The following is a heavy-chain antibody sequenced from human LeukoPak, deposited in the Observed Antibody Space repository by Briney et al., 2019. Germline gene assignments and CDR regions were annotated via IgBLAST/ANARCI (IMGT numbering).Heavy chain of an antibody. Sequence: PGGSLRLSCAASGFTFSSYSMNWVRQAPGKGLEWVSSISSSSYIYYADSVKGRFTISRDNAKNSLYLQINGLRAEDTAVYYCARDRSLTAFDCWGQGTLVTVS. V-gene: IGHV3-21*01. D-gene: IGHD5-18*01. CDR1: GFTFSSYS. CDR2: ISSSSYI. CDR3: ARDRSLTAFDC. J-gene: IGHJ4*02.